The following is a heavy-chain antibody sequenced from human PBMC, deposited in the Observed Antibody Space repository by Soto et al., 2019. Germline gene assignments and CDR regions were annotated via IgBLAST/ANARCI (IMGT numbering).Heavy chain of an antibody. CDR3: ARNSTWYKAGYFDY. D-gene: IGHD6-13*01. CDR2: IYHSGST. J-gene: IGHJ4*02. Sequence: QVQLQESAPGLVKPSGTLSLTCAVSGGSISSSNWWSWVRHPPGKGLEWIGEIYHSGSTNYNPSLKSRVTISVDKSKNQFSLKLSSVTAADTAVYYCARNSTWYKAGYFDYWGQGTLVTVSS. CDR1: GGSISSSNW. V-gene: IGHV4-4*02.